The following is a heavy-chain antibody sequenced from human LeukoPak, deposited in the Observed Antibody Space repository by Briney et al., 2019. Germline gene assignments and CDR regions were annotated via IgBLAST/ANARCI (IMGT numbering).Heavy chain of an antibody. CDR2: INHSGST. J-gene: IGHJ4*02. V-gene: IGHV4-34*01. CDR3: ARCLRGGYSYGRYFDY. Sequence: SETLSLTCAVYGGSFSGYYWSWIRQPPGKGLEWIGEINHSGSTNYNPSLKSRVTISVETSKNQFSLQLRYVTAADTAVYYCARCLRGGYSYGRYFDYWGQGTLVTVSS. CDR1: GGSFSGYY. D-gene: IGHD5-18*01.